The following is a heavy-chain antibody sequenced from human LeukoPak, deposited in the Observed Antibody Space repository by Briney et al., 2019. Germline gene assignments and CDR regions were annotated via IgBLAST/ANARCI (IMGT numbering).Heavy chain of an antibody. CDR2: ILYDGSNK. Sequence: GRSLRLSCAASGFTFSSYAMHWVRQAPGKGLEWVAVILYDGSNKYYADSVKGRFTISRDNSKNTLYLQMNSLRAEDTAVYYCAREGVSAYYDFWSGYYFDYWGQGTLVTVSS. CDR1: GFTFSSYA. D-gene: IGHD3-3*01. CDR3: AREGVSAYYDFWSGYYFDY. V-gene: IGHV3-30-3*01. J-gene: IGHJ4*02.